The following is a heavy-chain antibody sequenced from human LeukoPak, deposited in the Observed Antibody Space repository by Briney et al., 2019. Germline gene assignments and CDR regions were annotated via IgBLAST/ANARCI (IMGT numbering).Heavy chain of an antibody. CDR2: IYHSGST. V-gene: IGHV4-30-2*01. J-gene: IGHJ4*02. CDR3: ARDLMGYFDY. Sequence: PSQTLSLTCAVSGGSISSGGYSWSWIRQPPGTGLEWIGYIYHSGSTYYNPSLKSRVTISVDRSKNQFSLKLSSVTAADTAVYYCARDLMGYFDYWGQGTLVTVSS. CDR1: GGSISSGGYS.